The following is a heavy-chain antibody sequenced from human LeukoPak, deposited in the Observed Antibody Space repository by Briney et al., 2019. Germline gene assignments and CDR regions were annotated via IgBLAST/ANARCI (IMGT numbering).Heavy chain of an antibody. J-gene: IGHJ4*02. D-gene: IGHD3-22*01. CDR1: GYSFTTYW. V-gene: IGHV5-51*01. CDR2: IYPGDSDA. Sequence: PGESLKISCKGSGYSFTTYWIGWVRQMPGKGLEWMGIIYPGDSDARYSPSFQGQVTISADKSISTAYLHWSSLKASDTAMYYCARLRGSGRYYVPFDHWGQGTLVTVSS. CDR3: ARLRGSGRYYVPFDH.